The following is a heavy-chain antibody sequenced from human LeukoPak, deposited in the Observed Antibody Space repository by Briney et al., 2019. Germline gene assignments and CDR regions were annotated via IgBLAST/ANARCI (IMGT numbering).Heavy chain of an antibody. J-gene: IGHJ4*02. CDR1: GFTFSSYG. D-gene: IGHD2-15*01. V-gene: IGHV3-30*18. Sequence: PGRSLRLSCAASGFTFSSYGMHWVRQAPGKGLEGVAVISYDGSNKYYADSVKGRFTISRDNSKNTLYLQMNSLRAEDTAVYYCAKDSSLGYCSGGSCYFHFDYWGQGTLVTVSS. CDR3: AKDSSLGYCSGGSCYFHFDY. CDR2: ISYDGSNK.